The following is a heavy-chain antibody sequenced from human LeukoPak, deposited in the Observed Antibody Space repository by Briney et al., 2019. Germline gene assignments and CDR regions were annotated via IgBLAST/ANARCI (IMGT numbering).Heavy chain of an antibody. J-gene: IGHJ4*02. CDR1: GGTFSSYA. CDR3: ARDLPPYYFDY. Sequence: ASVKVSCKASGGTFSSYAISWVRQAPGQGLEWMGRIIPILGIANYAQKSQGRVTITADKSTSTAYMDLSSLRSEDTAVYYCARDLPPYYFDYWGQGTLVTVSS. CDR2: IIPILGIA. V-gene: IGHV1-69*04.